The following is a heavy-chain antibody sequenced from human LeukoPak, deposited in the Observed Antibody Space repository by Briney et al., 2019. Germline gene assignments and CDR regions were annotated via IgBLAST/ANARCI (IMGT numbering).Heavy chain of an antibody. Sequence: SETLSLTCAVYGGSFSGYYWSWIRQPPGKGLEWIGEINHSGSTNYNPSLKSRVTISVDTSKNQFSLKLSSVTAADTAVYYCARGRFSVYYFDYWGQGSLVTVSS. D-gene: IGHD3-3*02. CDR1: GGSFSGYY. V-gene: IGHV4-34*01. CDR3: ARGRFSVYYFDY. J-gene: IGHJ4*02. CDR2: INHSGST.